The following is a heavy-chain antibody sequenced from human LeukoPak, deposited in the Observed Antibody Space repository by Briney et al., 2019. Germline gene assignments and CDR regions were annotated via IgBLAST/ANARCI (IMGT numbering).Heavy chain of an antibody. J-gene: IGHJ4*02. Sequence: GGSLRLSCAASGFTFSDYYMSWIRQAPGKGLEWVSYISSTSSFTNYADSVKGRFTISRDNAKNSLYLQMDSLRAEDTAIYYCARAVTRVDYWGKGTLVTVSS. V-gene: IGHV3-11*06. CDR2: ISSTSSFT. CDR1: GFTFSDYY. D-gene: IGHD4-17*01. CDR3: ARAVTRVDY.